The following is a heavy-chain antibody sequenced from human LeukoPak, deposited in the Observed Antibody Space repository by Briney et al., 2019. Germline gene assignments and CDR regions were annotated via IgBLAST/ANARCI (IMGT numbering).Heavy chain of an antibody. V-gene: IGHV3-23*01. Sequence: PGGSLRLSCAASGFTFSSYAMSWVRQAPGKGLEWVSAISGSGGSTYYADSVKGRFTISRDASKNTLYLQMNSLRAEDTAVYYCAKVVRGGLAHRLDAFDIWGQGTMVTVSS. CDR2: ISGSGGST. CDR3: AKVVRGGLAHRLDAFDI. J-gene: IGHJ3*02. CDR1: GFTFSSYA. D-gene: IGHD2-2*01.